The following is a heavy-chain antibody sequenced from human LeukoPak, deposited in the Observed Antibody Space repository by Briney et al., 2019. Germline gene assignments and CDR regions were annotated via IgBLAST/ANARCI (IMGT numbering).Heavy chain of an antibody. CDR3: ARILASIIDY. D-gene: IGHD5/OR15-5a*01. J-gene: IGHJ4*02. Sequence: ASVKVSCKASGYTFTNYGITWVRQAPGQGLEWMGWVSAKTGDTNYAQKFQGRVTMTTDTSTSTVYMELRSLRSDDTAVFYCARILASIIDYWGQGTLVTAS. CDR1: GYTFTNYG. CDR2: VSAKTGDT. V-gene: IGHV1-18*01.